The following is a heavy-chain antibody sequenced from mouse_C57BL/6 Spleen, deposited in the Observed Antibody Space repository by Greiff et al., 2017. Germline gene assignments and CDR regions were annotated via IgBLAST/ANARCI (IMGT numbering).Heavy chain of an antibody. Sequence: VQLQQSGPELVKPGASVKIPCKASGYTFTDYNMDWVKQSHGKSLEWIGDINPNNGGTIYNQKFKGKATLTVDKSSSTAYMELRSLTSEDTAVYYCALYYDYDAWFAYWGQGTLVTVSA. D-gene: IGHD2-4*01. V-gene: IGHV1-18*01. CDR1: GYTFTDYN. J-gene: IGHJ3*01. CDR3: ALYYDYDAWFAY. CDR2: INPNNGGT.